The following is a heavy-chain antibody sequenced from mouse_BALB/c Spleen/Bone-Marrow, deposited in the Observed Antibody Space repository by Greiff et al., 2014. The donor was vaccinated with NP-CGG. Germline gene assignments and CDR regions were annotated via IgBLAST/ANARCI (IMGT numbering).Heavy chain of an antibody. CDR1: GFDFSRYW. D-gene: IGHD2-14*01. CDR2: INPDRSTI. V-gene: IGHV4-1*02. J-gene: IGHJ4*01. Sequence: EVKLMESGGALVQPGGSLKLSCAASGFDFSRYWMSWVRQAPGKGLEWIGEINPDRSTINYTPSLKDKFIISRDNAKNTLYLQMSKVRSEDTALYYCAHRYDFAMDYWGQGTSVTVSS. CDR3: AHRYDFAMDY.